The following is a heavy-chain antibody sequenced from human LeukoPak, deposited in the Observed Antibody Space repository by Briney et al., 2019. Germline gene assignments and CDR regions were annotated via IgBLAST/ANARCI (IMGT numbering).Heavy chain of an antibody. Sequence: PSETLSLTRTVSGGSISNYFWAWIRQPPGKGLEWIGYISKSGGTSYNTSFKSRLTLSVDTSKDQFSLRLESVTAADTAVYYCARRPRSMAYYFDYWGQGILVTVSS. J-gene: IGHJ4*02. CDR3: ARRPRSMAYYFDY. V-gene: IGHV4-59*08. CDR2: ISKSGGT. D-gene: IGHD2/OR15-2a*01. CDR1: GGSISNYF.